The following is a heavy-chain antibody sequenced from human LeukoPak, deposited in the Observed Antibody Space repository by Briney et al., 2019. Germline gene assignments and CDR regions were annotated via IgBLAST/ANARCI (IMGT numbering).Heavy chain of an antibody. D-gene: IGHD5-18*01. V-gene: IGHV4-34*01. CDR2: IDHSGST. J-gene: IGHJ4*02. CDR1: GGSFSDYH. CDR3: ARRRGYSYGYHY. Sequence: NPSETLSLTCAVYGGSFSDYHWSWIRQPPGKGLEWIGEIDHSGSTNYTPSLKSRVTISVDTSKNQVSLKLSFVTAADTAVYYCARRRGYSYGYHYWGLGTLVSVSS.